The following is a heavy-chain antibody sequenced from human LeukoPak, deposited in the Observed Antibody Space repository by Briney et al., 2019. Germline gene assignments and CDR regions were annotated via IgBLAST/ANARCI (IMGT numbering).Heavy chain of an antibody. V-gene: IGHV1-69*13. CDR2: IIPIFGTA. CDR1: VGSFSCYA. Sequence: VKVSCLASVGSFSCYAMNWVGQAPGRGLAWVGGIIPIFGTAKYAQKFQDRVTITAVESMSTVYMQLSSLRSEDTAVYYCARGWLAETTVVTPYNYWGQGTLVTVSS. CDR3: ARGWLAETTVVTPYNY. J-gene: IGHJ4*02. D-gene: IGHD4-23*01.